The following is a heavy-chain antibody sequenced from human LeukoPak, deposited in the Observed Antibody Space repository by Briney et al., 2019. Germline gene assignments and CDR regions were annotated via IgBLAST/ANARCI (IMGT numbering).Heavy chain of an antibody. CDR1: GFTFSSSG. CDR3: AKDRCSSTSCYAGTYFDY. V-gene: IGHV3-30*02. J-gene: IGHJ4*02. Sequence: GGSLRLSCAASGFTFSSSGMHWVRQAPGKGLEWVAFIRYDGSNKYYADSVKGRFTISRDNSKNTLYLQMNSLRAEDTALYYRAKDRCSSTSCYAGTYFDYWGQGTLVTVSS. D-gene: IGHD2-2*01. CDR2: IRYDGSNK.